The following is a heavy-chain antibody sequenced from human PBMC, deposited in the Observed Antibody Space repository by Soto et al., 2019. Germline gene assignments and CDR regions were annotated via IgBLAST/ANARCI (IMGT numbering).Heavy chain of an antibody. D-gene: IGHD2-15*01. CDR3: ARSRRDCSGGSCYYYGMDV. CDR1: GGSISSGDYY. Sequence: QVQLQESGPGLVKPSQTLSLTCTVSGGSISSGDYYWSWIRQPPGKGLEWIGYIYYSGSTYYNPSLKRRVTISVDTSKNQFSLKLSSVTAADTAVYYCARSRRDCSGGSCYYYGMDVWGQGTTVTVSS. J-gene: IGHJ6*02. V-gene: IGHV4-30-4*01. CDR2: IYYSGST.